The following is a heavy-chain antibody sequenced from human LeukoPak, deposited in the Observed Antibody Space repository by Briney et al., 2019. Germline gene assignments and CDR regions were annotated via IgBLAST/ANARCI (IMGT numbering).Heavy chain of an antibody. CDR3: ARAAMTTVTTVAYYYMDV. J-gene: IGHJ6*03. CDR1: GGTFSSYA. V-gene: IGHV1-69*06. D-gene: IGHD4-17*01. Sequence: SVKVSCKASGGTFSSYAISWVRQAPGQGLEWMGGIIPNFGTANYAQKFQGRVTITADKSTSTAYMELSSLRSEDTAVYYCARAAMTTVTTVAYYYMDVWGKGTTVTVSS. CDR2: IIPNFGTA.